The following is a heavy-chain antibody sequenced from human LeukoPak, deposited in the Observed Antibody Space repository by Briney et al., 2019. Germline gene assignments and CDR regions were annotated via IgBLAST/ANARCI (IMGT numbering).Heavy chain of an antibody. CDR2: IIPIFGTA. D-gene: IGHD6-13*01. V-gene: IGHV1-69*05. CDR3: ARDRIAAAGFDY. J-gene: IGHJ4*02. CDR1: GGTFSSYA. Sequence: SVKVSCKASGGTFSSYAISWVLQAPGRGLEWMGGIIPIFGTANYAQKFQGRVTITTDESTSTAYMELSSLRSEDTAVYYCARDRIAAAGFDYWGQGTLVTVSS.